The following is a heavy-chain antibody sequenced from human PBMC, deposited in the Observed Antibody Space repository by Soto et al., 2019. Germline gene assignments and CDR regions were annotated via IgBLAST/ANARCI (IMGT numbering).Heavy chain of an antibody. CDR1: GGTFNNYA. J-gene: IGHJ4*02. V-gene: IGHV1-69*01. D-gene: IGHD5-12*01. Sequence: QVQLVQSGAEVKKPGSSVKVSCKASGGTFNNYAISWVRQAPGQGLEWMGGIIPIIGTADYAHKLQGRLAISADESTGTTFMELSSLRSEDTALYYCARGGVDVVATSAFDYWGQGPLVTVSS. CDR2: IIPIIGTA. CDR3: ARGGVDVVATSAFDY.